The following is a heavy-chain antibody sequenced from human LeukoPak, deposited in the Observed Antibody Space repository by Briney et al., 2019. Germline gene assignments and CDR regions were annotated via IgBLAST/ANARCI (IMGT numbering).Heavy chain of an antibody. V-gene: IGHV4-4*07. Sequence: SETLSLTCTVSGGSISSYYWSWIRQPAGKGLEWIGRIYTSGSTNYNPSLKSRVTMSVDTSKNQFSLKLSSVTAADTAVYYCAREPGTPNYYDSTAGMDVWGQGTTVTASS. CDR2: IYTSGST. CDR1: GGSISSYY. J-gene: IGHJ6*02. CDR3: AREPGTPNYYDSTAGMDV. D-gene: IGHD3-22*01.